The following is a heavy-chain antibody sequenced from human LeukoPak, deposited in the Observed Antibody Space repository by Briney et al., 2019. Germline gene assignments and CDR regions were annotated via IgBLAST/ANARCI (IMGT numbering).Heavy chain of an antibody. D-gene: IGHD3-22*01. J-gene: IGHJ3*01. CDR1: GFTFSSYE. CDR2: ISSSGSTI. Sequence: PGGSLRLSCAATGFTFSSYEMNWVRQAPGKGLEWVSYISSSGSTIYYADSVKGRFTISRDNAKNSLYLQMNSLRAEDTAVYYCARDYYDSRGSRSFAFDLWGQGTMVTVSS. CDR3: ARDYYDSRGSRSFAFDL. V-gene: IGHV3-48*03.